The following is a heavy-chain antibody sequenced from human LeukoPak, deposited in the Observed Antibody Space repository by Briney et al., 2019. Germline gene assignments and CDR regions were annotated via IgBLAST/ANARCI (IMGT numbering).Heavy chain of an antibody. CDR3: ARDLLRSSWYPFGEPYYYYSMDV. D-gene: IGHD6-13*01. J-gene: IGHJ6*02. V-gene: IGHV3-30*04. CDR2: ISYDGSNK. CDR1: GFTFSIYA. Sequence: PGGSLRLSCAASGFTFSIYAMHWVRQAPGKGLEWVADISYDGSNKYYADSVKGRFTISRDNSKNTLYLHMNSLRAEDTAVYYCARDLLRSSWYPFGEPYYYYSMDVWGQGTTVTVSS.